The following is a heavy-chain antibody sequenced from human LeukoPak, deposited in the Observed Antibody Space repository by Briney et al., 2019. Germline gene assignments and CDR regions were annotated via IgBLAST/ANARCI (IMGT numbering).Heavy chain of an antibody. CDR1: GFIFSNYW. CDR3: ARGAGKATVNAFDI. J-gene: IGHJ3*02. Sequence: GGSLRLSCAASGFIFSNYWMSWVRQAPGKGLEWVSSISSSSTYIYYADSAKGRFTISRDNAKNSLYLQMNSLRAEDTAVYYCARGAGKATVNAFDIWGQGTMVTVSS. D-gene: IGHD4-17*01. V-gene: IGHV3-21*01. CDR2: ISSSSTYI.